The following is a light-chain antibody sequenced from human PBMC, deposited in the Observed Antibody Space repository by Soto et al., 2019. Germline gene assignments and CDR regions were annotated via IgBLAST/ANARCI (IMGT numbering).Light chain of an antibody. V-gene: IGKV1-33*01. J-gene: IGKJ4*01. CDR1: QDISTI. CDR3: QQSDIWPLT. Sequence: DIQMTQSPSSLSASTGDRLTITCQASQDISTILNWYQQKPGKAPKLLIYQTSNLAAGIPARFSGGGSGTHFTLTISSLQPEDIATYYCQQSDIWPLTFGGGTKVDIK. CDR2: QTS.